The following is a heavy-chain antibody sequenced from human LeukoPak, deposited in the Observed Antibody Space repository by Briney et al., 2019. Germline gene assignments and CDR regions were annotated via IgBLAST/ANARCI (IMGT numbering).Heavy chain of an antibody. CDR3: SRGTYYYQF. V-gene: IGHV3-7*04. CDR2: MNQLGNEK. D-gene: IGHD3-10*01. Sequence: PGGSLRLSCAPPKFPFSSYWMSWVRQAPGKGLEWVAYMNQLGNEKNYLDSVKGRFTISRDNARNSLYLQMISLRAEDTAVYYCSRGTYYYQFWGQGTLVTVSS. CDR1: KFPFSSYW. J-gene: IGHJ4*02.